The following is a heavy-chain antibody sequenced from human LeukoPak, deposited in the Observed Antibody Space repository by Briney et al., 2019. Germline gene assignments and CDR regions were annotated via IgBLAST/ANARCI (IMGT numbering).Heavy chain of an antibody. V-gene: IGHV1-18*04. CDR1: GYTFTGYW. CDR2: ISAYNGNT. Sequence: ASVKVSCKAFGYTFTGYWMHWVRRAPGQGLEWMGWISAYNGNTNYAQKLQGRVTMTTDTSTSTAYMELRSLRSDDTAVYYCARDSFVAVAGTYGYWGQGTLVTVSS. D-gene: IGHD6-19*01. J-gene: IGHJ4*02. CDR3: ARDSFVAVAGTYGY.